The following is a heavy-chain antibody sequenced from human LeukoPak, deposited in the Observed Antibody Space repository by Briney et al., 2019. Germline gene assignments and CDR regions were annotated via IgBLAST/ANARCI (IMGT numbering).Heavy chain of an antibody. CDR1: GGSISSSSHY. V-gene: IGHV4-39*01. Sequence: SETLSLTCAVSGGSISSSSHYWGWIRQAPGKRLECIGTIYYSGSSYYNPSLKSQVTMSVDTSKNQFSLRLSSVTAADTAVYYCARLPAITTYYYYYMDVWGQGTRVTVSS. CDR2: IYYSGSS. D-gene: IGHD5-12*01. J-gene: IGHJ6*03. CDR3: ARLPAITTYYYYYMDV.